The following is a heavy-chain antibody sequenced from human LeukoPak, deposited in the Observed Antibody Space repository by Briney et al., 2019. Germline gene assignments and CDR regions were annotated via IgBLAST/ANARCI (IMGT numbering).Heavy chain of an antibody. V-gene: IGHV4-4*09. D-gene: IGHD3-22*01. CDR2: ITTSGTT. Sequence: SETLSLTCTVSGGSITNYQWSWIRQPPGKGLEWIGHITTSGTTNYNPSLKSRVTFSVDTSRDQFSLKLSFVTAADTALYYCAAPLGYKVAPVGPLGQGTLVTVSS. CDR3: AAPLGYKVAPVGP. CDR1: GGSITNYQ. J-gene: IGHJ5*02.